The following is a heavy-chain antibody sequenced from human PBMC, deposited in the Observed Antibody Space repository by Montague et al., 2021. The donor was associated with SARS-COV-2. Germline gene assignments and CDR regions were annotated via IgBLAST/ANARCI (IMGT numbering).Heavy chain of an antibody. Sequence: SETLSLTCAVYGGSLSDYYWSWIRQPPGKGLEWIGEINHSGSTNXXPSLKSRVTISVDTPKNQFSLKLSSVTAADTAVYYCARGGTVTTFFAPKRTRRYNWFDPWGQGTTFTVSS. V-gene: IGHV4-34*01. CDR2: INHSGST. CDR1: GGSLSDYY. D-gene: IGHD4-17*01. J-gene: IGHJ5*02. CDR3: ARGGTVTTFFAPKRTRRYNWFDP.